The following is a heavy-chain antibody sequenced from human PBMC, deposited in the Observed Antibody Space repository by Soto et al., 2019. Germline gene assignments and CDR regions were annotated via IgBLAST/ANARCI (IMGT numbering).Heavy chain of an antibody. CDR1: AYSISSDYY. CDR3: AGGPSSHYTAY. D-gene: IGHD2-2*02. CDR2: ISHSANT. Sequence: SETLSLTCAFSAYSISSDYYWGWIRQPPGMGLEWIASISHSANTYYNPSLKSRVTISIDTSKNQFSLNLSSVTAADTAVYFCAGGPSSHYTAYWGQGTLVTVSS. J-gene: IGHJ4*02. V-gene: IGHV4-38-2*01.